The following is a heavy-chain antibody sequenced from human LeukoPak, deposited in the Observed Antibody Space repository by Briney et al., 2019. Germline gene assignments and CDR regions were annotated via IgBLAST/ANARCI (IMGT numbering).Heavy chain of an antibody. V-gene: IGHV3-66*01. CDR3: ARGYLIVY. D-gene: IGHD1-26*01. J-gene: IGHJ4*02. Sequence: PGGSLRLSCAASGFTVNSNYMSWVRQAPGKGLEWVSVVYSGDRTYYADSVKGRFTISRDDSTNTLYLLMNSLRAEDTAVYYCARGYLIVYWGQGTLVTVSS. CDR1: GFTVNSNY. CDR2: VYSGDRT.